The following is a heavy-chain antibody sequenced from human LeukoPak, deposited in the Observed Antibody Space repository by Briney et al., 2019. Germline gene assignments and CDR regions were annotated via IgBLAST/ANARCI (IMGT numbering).Heavy chain of an antibody. CDR2: INIGGTNT. V-gene: IGHV3-11*01. CDR1: GFTFNDYY. CDR3: ATDGAGFDT. J-gene: IGHJ5*02. Sequence: AGGSLRLSCAASGFTFNDYYMSWIRQAPGKGREWLSYINIGGTNTHYADSVKGRFTISRENDKKSLYLEMNNLRAEDTAVYYCATDGAGFDTWGQGVLVTVSS.